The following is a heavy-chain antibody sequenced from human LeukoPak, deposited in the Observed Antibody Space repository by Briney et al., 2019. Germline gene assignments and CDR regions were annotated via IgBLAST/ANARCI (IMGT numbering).Heavy chain of an antibody. J-gene: IGHJ4*02. D-gene: IGHD2-2*01. CDR2: ISGSGGST. V-gene: IGHV3-23*01. CDR3: ARLPAYCSSTACYYDY. CDR1: GFIFSSYA. Sequence: GGSLRLSCAASGFIFSSYAMSWVRQAPGKGLEWVSAISGSGGSTYYADSVKGRFTISRDNSKNTLYPQMNSLRAEDTAVYYCARLPAYCSSTACYYDYWGQGTLVTVSS.